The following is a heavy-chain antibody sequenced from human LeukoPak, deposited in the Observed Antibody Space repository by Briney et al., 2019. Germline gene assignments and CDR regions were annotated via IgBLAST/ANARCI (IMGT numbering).Heavy chain of an antibody. CDR3: ATKQWLAPPPDS. CDR1: GVTFSKYW. J-gene: IGHJ4*02. Sequence: GGSLRLSCTASGVTFSKYWMLWVRQAPGKGLESVSRINTDGTVTPYADSVRRRFTVSRDHAHNTMFLQANSVRDDDTAVYYCATKQWLAPPPDSWGQGTPVTVPS. V-gene: IGHV3-74*01. D-gene: IGHD6-19*01. CDR2: INTDGTVT.